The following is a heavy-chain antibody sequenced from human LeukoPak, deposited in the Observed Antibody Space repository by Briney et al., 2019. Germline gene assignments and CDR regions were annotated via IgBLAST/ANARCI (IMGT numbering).Heavy chain of an antibody. V-gene: IGHV4-39*07. CDR2: IYYSGST. J-gene: IGHJ3*02. CDR1: GGSISSSSYY. CDR3: ARDHYDFWSGYYGFGAFDI. D-gene: IGHD3-3*01. Sequence: SETLSLTCTVSGGSISSSSYYWGWIRQPPGKGLEWIGSIYYSGSTYYNPSLKSRVTISVDTSKSQFSLKLSSVTAADTAVYYCARDHYDFWSGYYGFGAFDIWGQGTMVTVSS.